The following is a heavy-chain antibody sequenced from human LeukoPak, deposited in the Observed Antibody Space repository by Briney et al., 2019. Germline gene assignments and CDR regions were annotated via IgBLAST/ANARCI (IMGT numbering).Heavy chain of an antibody. CDR1: GGTFSSYA. CDR3: AREGVVPAALNWFDP. D-gene: IGHD2-2*01. J-gene: IGHJ5*02. Sequence: SVKISCKASGGTFSSYAISWVRQAPGQGLEWMGRIIPILGIANYAQKFQGRVTITADKFTSTAYMELSSLRSEDTAVYYCAREGVVPAALNWFDPWGQGTLVTVSS. CDR2: IIPILGIA. V-gene: IGHV1-69*04.